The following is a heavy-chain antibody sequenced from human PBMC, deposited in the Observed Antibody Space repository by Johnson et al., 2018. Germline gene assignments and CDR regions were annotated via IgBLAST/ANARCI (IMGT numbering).Heavy chain of an antibody. CDR1: GFTFSSHW. J-gene: IGHJ3*02. CDR3: AREWNTGFDI. V-gene: IGHV3-74*01. D-gene: IGHD1/OR15-1a*01. CDR2: IKYDGRGT. Sequence: VQLQESGGGLVQPGGSLGLSCAASGFTFSSHWMHWVRQGPGKGLVWVSRIKYDGRGTGYADSVKGRFTISSDNAKKTVYLQMNSLRAEDTAVYYCAREWNTGFDIWGQGTMSTVSS.